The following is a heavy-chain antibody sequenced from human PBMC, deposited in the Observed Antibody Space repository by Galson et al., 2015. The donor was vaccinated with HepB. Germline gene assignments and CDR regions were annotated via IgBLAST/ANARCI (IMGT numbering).Heavy chain of an antibody. Sequence: SLRLSCAASGFTFTNFALSWVRRAPGKGLEWVSGISGSGTNTYYAHSVKGRFTISRDNSKNTLYLQMNSLRAEDTAVYYCAKDYHSEYSTSWGPGRCAFDIWGQGTMVTVSS. CDR2: ISGSGTNT. V-gene: IGHV3-23*01. CDR3: AKDYHSEYSTSWGPGRCAFDI. D-gene: IGHD6-6*01. CDR1: GFTFTNFA. J-gene: IGHJ3*02.